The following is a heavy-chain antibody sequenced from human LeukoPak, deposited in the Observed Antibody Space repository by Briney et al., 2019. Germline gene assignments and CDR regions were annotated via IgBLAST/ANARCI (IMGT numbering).Heavy chain of an antibody. CDR3: AKDPINWGSIYFDC. CDR1: GFTFSNYA. V-gene: IGHV3-23*01. D-gene: IGHD7-27*01. Sequence: PGGSLRLPCEASGFTFSNYARSWARKPPGRGRGWVSSISGSSDNTNYADSVKGRFTISRDNSKNILYLQMDSLTAEDTAVYWCAKDPINWGSIYFDCWGQGTLVTVSS. CDR2: ISGSSDNT. J-gene: IGHJ4*02.